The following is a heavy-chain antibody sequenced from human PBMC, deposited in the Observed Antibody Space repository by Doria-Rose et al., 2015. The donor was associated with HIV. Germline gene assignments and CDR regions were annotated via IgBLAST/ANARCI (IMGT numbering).Heavy chain of an antibody. Sequence: LLQPSETLSLTCAVYGGSFSGYYWTWIRQSPGPGMEWSGEINHGGSTNYTPSLKSRVTISLDMSKNHFSLKVTSVTAADTAVYYCARGPSDFGDYVAFQHWGQGTLVTVSS. J-gene: IGHJ1*01. CDR3: ARGPSDFGDYVAFQH. CDR2: INHGGST. CDR1: GGSFSGYY. D-gene: IGHD4-17*01. V-gene: IGHV4-34*01.